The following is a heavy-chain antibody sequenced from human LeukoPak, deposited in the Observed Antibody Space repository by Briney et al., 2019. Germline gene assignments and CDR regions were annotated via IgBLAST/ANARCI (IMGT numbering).Heavy chain of an antibody. V-gene: IGHV1-46*01. D-gene: IGHD6-6*01. CDR3: ARTAARRFDY. J-gene: IGHJ4*02. Sequence: ASVKVSCKASGYTFSAYYIHWVRQAPGHGPEWMGKINPNGGRATFAQKFQVRGTMTSDTSTSTIYLELSSLRSDDTAVYYCARTAARRFDYWGQGTLVTVSS. CDR2: INPNGGRA. CDR1: GYTFSAYY.